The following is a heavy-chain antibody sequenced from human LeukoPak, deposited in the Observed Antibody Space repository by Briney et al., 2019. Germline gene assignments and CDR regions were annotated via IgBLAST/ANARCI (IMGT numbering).Heavy chain of an antibody. CDR2: MNSDGSST. V-gene: IGHV3-74*01. Sequence: GGSLRLSCAASGFTFSSYWMHWVRQDPGKGLVWVSRMNSDGSSTSYADSVKGRFTISRDNAKNTLYLQMNSLRAEDTAVYYCAREGDGYDYDHWGQGTLVTVSS. J-gene: IGHJ4*02. CDR3: AREGDGYDYDH. D-gene: IGHD5-12*01. CDR1: GFTFSSYW.